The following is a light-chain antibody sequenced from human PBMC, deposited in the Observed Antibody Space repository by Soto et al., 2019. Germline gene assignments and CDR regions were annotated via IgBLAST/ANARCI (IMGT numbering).Light chain of an antibody. CDR3: QTWGTDYRV. V-gene: IGLV4-69*01. CDR2: LNSDGSH. J-gene: IGLJ2*01. CDR1: SGHSTYD. Sequence: QLVLTQSPSASASLGASVKLTCTLSSGHSTYDIAWHQQRPEKGPRYLMKLNSDGSHFKGDGIPDRFSGSSSGAERYLTISSLQTEDEADYYCQTWGTDYRVFGGGTKLTVL.